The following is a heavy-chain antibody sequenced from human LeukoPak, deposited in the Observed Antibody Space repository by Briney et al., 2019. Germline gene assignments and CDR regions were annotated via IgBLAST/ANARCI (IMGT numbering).Heavy chain of an antibody. V-gene: IGHV1-46*01. CDR2: INPSGGST. CDR3: ARAYGDYSLWYYYYYMDV. CDR1: GYTFTSYY. D-gene: IGHD4-17*01. J-gene: IGHJ6*03. Sequence: ASVKVSCNASGYTFTSYYMHWVRQAPGQGLEWMGIINPSGGSTSYAQKFQGRVTMTRDMSTSTVYMELSSLRSEDTAVYYCARAYGDYSLWYYYYYMDVWGKGTTVTVSS.